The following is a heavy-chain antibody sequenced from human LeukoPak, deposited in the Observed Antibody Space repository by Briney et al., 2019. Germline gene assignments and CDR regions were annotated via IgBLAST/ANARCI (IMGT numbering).Heavy chain of an antibody. V-gene: IGHV4-59*08. CDR3: ARHRPDCSGGSCYHNWFDP. J-gene: IGHJ5*02. Sequence: NSSETLSLTCTVFDDSLNNYYWNWIRQPPGKGLEWIGYIYYSGHTNYNPSLNSRVAISIDTSKNQFSLKLSSVTAADTAVYYCARHRPDCSGGSCYHNWFDPWGQGTLITVSS. D-gene: IGHD2-15*01. CDR2: IYYSGHT. CDR1: DDSLNNYY.